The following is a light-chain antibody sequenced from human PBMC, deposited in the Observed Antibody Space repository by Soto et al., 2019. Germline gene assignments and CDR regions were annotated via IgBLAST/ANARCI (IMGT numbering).Light chain of an antibody. Sequence: DIQMTQSPSTLSASVGDTVTVTCRASQSVSGWLAWYQQKPGKAPKLLIYQTSSLQSGVPSRFSGSGSETEFTLAISSLQPEDFATYYCQQYYIYPPAFGLGTKVDIK. J-gene: IGKJ3*01. CDR2: QTS. V-gene: IGKV1-5*03. CDR1: QSVSGW. CDR3: QQYYIYPPA.